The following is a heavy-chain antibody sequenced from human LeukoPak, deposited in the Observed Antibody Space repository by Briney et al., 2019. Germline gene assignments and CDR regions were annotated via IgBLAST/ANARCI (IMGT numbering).Heavy chain of an antibody. J-gene: IGHJ4*02. CDR3: SRDPRHSDY. CDR1: GYSISSGYY. CDR2: IYQSGST. V-gene: IGHV4-38-2*02. Sequence: SETLSLTCTVSGYSISSGYYWGWIRQPPGKGLEWIGSIYQSGSTYYNPSLKSRVTISVDTSKNQFSLRLNSVTAADTAVYYCSRDPRHSDYWGQGTLVTVSS.